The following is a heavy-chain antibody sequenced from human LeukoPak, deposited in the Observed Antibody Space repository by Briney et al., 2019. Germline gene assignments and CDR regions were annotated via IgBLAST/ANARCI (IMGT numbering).Heavy chain of an antibody. CDR2: ISAYNGNT. J-gene: IGHJ4*02. D-gene: IGHD2-15*01. CDR1: GYTFTSYG. V-gene: IGHV1-18*01. Sequence: GASVKVSCKASGYTFTSYGISWVRQAPGQGLEWMGWISAYNGNTNYAQKLQGRVTMTTDTSTSTAYMELRSLRSDDTAVYYCARVTSGGLVVWISGPPNFDYWGQGTLVTVSS. CDR3: ARVTSGGLVVWISGPPNFDY.